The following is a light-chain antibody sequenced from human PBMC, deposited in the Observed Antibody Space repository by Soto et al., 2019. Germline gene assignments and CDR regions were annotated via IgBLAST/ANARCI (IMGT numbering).Light chain of an antibody. V-gene: IGKV3-11*01. J-gene: IGKJ3*01. CDR1: ESISIY. CDR2: KGS. CDR3: QQRRHWPT. Sequence: EIVLTQSPAVLSLSPGERATLSCRASESISIYLAWYQQKPGQPPRLLIHKGSVRAADIPARFSGSGSETDFTLTISSLEPEDFGVYYCQQRRHWPTFGPGTTVYIK.